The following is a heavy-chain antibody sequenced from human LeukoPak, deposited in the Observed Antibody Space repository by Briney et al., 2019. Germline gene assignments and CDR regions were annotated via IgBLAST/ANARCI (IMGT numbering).Heavy chain of an antibody. D-gene: IGHD6-19*01. J-gene: IGHJ5*02. Sequence: GASVKVSCKPSGYTLTDYYMQWVRQAPGQGLEWMGWINPNTGGTDYAQKFQGRVTMTRDTSTSTAYMELSSLRSEDTAVYYCARVAADEWLVRSWGQGTLVTVSS. V-gene: IGHV1-2*02. CDR2: INPNTGGT. CDR3: ARVAADEWLVRS. CDR1: GYTLTDYY.